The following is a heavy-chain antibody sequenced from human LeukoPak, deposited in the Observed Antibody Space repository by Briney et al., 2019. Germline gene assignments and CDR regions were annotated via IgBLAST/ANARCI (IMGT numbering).Heavy chain of an antibody. D-gene: IGHD6-13*01. CDR3: AKGSLGSWYYFDY. J-gene: IGHJ4*02. CDR1: GFTFSSYW. CDR2: FSRSGPDT. V-gene: IGHV3-23*01. Sequence: GGSLRLSCAASGFTFSSYWMSWVRQAPGKGPEWVSTFSRSGPDTYYADSVKGRFTIFRDNSKNTLYLQMNSLRAEDTAVYYCAKGSLGSWYYFDYWGQGTLVTVSS.